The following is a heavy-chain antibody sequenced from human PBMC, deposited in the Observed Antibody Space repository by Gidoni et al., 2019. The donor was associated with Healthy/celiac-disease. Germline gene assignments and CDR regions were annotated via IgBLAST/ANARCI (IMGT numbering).Heavy chain of an antibody. V-gene: IGHV5-51*01. J-gene: IGHJ4*02. CDR1: GYSFTSYW. CDR2: IYPGDSDT. CDR3: ARGGKLGYCSGGTCYANFY. D-gene: IGHD2-15*01. Sequence: EVQLVQSGAEVKKPGESLKISCKGSGYSFTSYWIGWVRQMPGKGLEWVGIIYPGDSDTRYSPSFQGQVTISADKSISTAYLQWNSLKASDTAIYYCARGGKLGYCSGGTCYANFYWGQGTLVTVSS.